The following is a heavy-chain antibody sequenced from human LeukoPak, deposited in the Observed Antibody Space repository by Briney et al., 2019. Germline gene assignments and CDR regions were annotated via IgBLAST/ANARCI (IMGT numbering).Heavy chain of an antibody. Sequence: ASVKVSCKASGDTFTNHYMHWVRQAPGQGLEWIGIINPSGGRTNYAQKFQGRVTMTRDTSTSTVYMELSSLRSEDTALYYCAKDLGSSWYYFDYWGQGTLVTVSS. CDR3: AKDLGSSWYYFDY. CDR2: INPSGGRT. D-gene: IGHD6-13*01. V-gene: IGHV1-46*01. CDR1: GDTFTNHY. J-gene: IGHJ4*02.